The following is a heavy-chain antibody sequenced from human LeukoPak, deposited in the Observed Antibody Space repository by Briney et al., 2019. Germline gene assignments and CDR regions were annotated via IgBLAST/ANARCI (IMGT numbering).Heavy chain of an antibody. CDR3: AGYYASGVSAYDYFGMDV. Sequence: SETLSLTCAVSGFSISSGYYWGWIRQPPGQGLEWIGSMSHNRGTYYNSSLKSRVTISMDTSKNQFSLRLSSVTAADTAVYYCAGYYASGVSAYDYFGMDVRGKGTTVTVSS. J-gene: IGHJ6*04. CDR2: MSHNRGT. D-gene: IGHD3-10*01. CDR1: GFSISSGYY. V-gene: IGHV4-38-2*01.